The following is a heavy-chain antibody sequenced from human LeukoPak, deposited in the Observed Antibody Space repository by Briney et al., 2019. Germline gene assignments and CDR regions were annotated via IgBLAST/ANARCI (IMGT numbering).Heavy chain of an antibody. CDR1: GGSISSSSYY. Sequence: SETLSLTCTVSGGSISSSSYYWGWIRQPPGKGLEWIGCIYHSGSTYYNPSLKSRVTISVDRSKNQFSLKLSSVTAADTAVYYCARVAYSSSWRGLDWFDPWGQGTLVTVSS. CDR2: IYHSGST. V-gene: IGHV4-39*07. D-gene: IGHD6-13*01. J-gene: IGHJ5*02. CDR3: ARVAYSSSWRGLDWFDP.